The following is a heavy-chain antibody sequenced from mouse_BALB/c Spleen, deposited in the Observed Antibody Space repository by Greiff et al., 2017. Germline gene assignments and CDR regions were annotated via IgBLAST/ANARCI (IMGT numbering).Heavy chain of an antibody. CDR2: INPSNGRT. D-gene: IGHD2-2*01. J-gene: IGHJ3*01. CDR1: GYTFTSYW. Sequence: QVQLQQPGADLVKPGASVKLSCKASGYTFTSYWMHWVKQRPGQGLEWIGEINPSNGRTNYNEKFKSKATLTVDKSSSTAYMQLSSLTSEDSAVYDCERDGYGAYWGQGTLVTVSA. V-gene: IGHV1S81*02. CDR3: ERDGYGAY.